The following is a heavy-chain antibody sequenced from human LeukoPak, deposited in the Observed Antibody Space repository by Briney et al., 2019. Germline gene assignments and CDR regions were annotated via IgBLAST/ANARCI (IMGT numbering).Heavy chain of an antibody. V-gene: IGHV3-48*01. CDR2: ITSSGSSI. D-gene: IGHD2-2*01. CDR1: GFTFSTYT. Sequence: PGGSLRLSCAASGFTFSTYTMNWVRQAPGRGLEWVPYITSSGSSIYYADSVKGRFTISRDNAKNSLYLQMNSLRAEETAVYYCAKTGIVVPAAIPWYFDYWGQGTLVTVSS. J-gene: IGHJ4*02. CDR3: AKTGIVVPAAIPWYFDY.